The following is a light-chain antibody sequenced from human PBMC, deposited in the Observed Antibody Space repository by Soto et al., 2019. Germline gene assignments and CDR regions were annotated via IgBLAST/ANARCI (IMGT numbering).Light chain of an antibody. CDR1: RSDVGAYNY. V-gene: IGLV2-14*01. CDR3: SSFTSRFTFV. CDR2: EVT. J-gene: IGLJ1*01. Sequence: QSALTRPASVSGSPGQSIAISCTGTRSDVGAYNYVSWYQQHPGKAPKLMISEVTNRPSGVSDRFSGSKSGNTVSLTISGLQAEDEADYYCSSFTSRFTFVFGTGTKVTVL.